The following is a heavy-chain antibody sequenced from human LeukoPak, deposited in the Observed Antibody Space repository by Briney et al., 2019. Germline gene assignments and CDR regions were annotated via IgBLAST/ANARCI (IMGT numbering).Heavy chain of an antibody. CDR3: AKDRASYSPSGSYYLGAFDF. J-gene: IGHJ3*01. CDR1: GFTFSSYA. V-gene: IGHV3-23*01. D-gene: IGHD3-10*01. Sequence: GGSLRLSCAASGFTFSSYAMTWVRQAPGKGLEWVSSLSATGGATWYAGSVKGRFTISRDNFKNTVYLQMNSLRAEDTAVYYCAKDRASYSPSGSYYLGAFDFWGRGTVVTVSS. CDR2: LSATGGAT.